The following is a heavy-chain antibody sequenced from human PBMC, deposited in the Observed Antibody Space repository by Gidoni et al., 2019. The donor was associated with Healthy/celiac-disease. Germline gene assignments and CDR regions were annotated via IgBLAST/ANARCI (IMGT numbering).Heavy chain of an antibody. J-gene: IGHJ2*01. V-gene: IGHV4-61*02. D-gene: IGHD6-13*01. CDR3: ARVRAAAGTFWYFDL. CDR2: IYTSGST. Sequence: QVQLQESGPGLVKPSQTLSLTCTVSGCSISSGSYYWSWIRQPAGKGLEWIGRIYTSGSTNYNPSLKSRVTISVDTSKNQFSLKLSSVTAADTAVYYCARVRAAAGTFWYFDLWGRGTLVTVSS. CDR1: GCSISSGSYY.